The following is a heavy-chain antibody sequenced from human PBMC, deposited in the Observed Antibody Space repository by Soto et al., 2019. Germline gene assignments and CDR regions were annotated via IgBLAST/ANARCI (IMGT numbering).Heavy chain of an antibody. J-gene: IGHJ4*02. Sequence: GESLKISCKGSGYSFTSHWIGWVRQMPGKGLELMGLINPSDSDTRYSPSFRGQVTISADKSITTAYLQWSSLKASDTALYFCARHTVGATPLFDYWGQGTLVTVS. D-gene: IGHD1-26*01. CDR1: GYSFTSHW. CDR3: ARHTVGATPLFDY. V-gene: IGHV5-51*01. CDR2: INPSDSDT.